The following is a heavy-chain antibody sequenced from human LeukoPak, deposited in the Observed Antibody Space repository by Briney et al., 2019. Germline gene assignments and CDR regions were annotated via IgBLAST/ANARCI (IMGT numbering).Heavy chain of an antibody. CDR1: GYSISSNYY. D-gene: IGHD3-16*01. Sequence: SETLSLTCSVSGYSISSNYYWSWIRQPPGKGLEWIGYIYYTGSTNYNPSLKSRVAISGDTSKNQFSLKLSSVTAADTAVYYCARERGSFDYWGQGTLVTVSS. CDR3: ARERGSFDY. J-gene: IGHJ4*02. CDR2: IYYTGST. V-gene: IGHV4-61*01.